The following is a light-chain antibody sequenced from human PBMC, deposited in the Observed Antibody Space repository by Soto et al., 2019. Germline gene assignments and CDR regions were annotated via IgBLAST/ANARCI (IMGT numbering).Light chain of an antibody. CDR1: RGDVGGYNL. Sequence: QPPPLSCAPGQSITLPFPGNRGDVGGYNLVSWYQQHPGKAPKLMIYEVTERPSGVSNRFSGSKSGNTASLTISGLQPDDEAVYYCCSYAGNSEVFGTGTKVTV. CDR3: CSYAGNSEV. CDR2: EVT. J-gene: IGLJ1*01. V-gene: IGLV2-23*02.